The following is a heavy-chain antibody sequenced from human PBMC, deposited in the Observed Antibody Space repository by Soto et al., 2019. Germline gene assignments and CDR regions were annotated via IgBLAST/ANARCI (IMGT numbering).Heavy chain of an antibody. D-gene: IGHD1-26*01. CDR1: GDSVSSTHW. CDR2: IYYSGST. J-gene: IGHJ4*02. V-gene: IGHV4-4*02. CDR3: ARGLITGSQSSGGWYYFDS. Sequence: PSETLSLTCVVSGDSVSSTHWWTWVRQTPGKGLEWIGSIYYSGSTYYNPSLKSRVTISVHTSNSQFSLELSSVTAADTAVYYCARGLITGSQSSGGWYYFDSWGQGTQVTVSS.